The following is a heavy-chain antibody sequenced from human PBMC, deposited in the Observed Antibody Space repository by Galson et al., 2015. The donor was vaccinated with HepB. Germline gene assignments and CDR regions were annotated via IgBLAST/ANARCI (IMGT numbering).Heavy chain of an antibody. D-gene: IGHD3-10*01. J-gene: IGHJ5*02. CDR2: ISSSSSYI. CDR1: GFTFSSYS. Sequence: SLRLSCAASGFTFSSYSMNWVRQAPGKGLEWVSSISSSSSYIYYADSVKGRFTISRDNAKNSLYLQMDSLRAEDTAVYYCASSRNYAAGSRIDPWGQGTLVTVSS. CDR3: ASSRNYAAGSRIDP. V-gene: IGHV3-21*01.